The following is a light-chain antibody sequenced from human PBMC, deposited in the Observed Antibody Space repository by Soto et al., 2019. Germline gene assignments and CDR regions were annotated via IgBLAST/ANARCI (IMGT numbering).Light chain of an antibody. V-gene: IGLV2-8*01. J-gene: IGLJ3*02. CDR2: EVN. CDR1: SSDVGAYNY. Sequence: QSALTQPPSASGSPGQSVAISCTGTSSDVGAYNYVCWYQQHPGKAPKLMIYEVNKRPSGVPDRFSGSKSGNTASLTISGLQAEDEADYYCNSYTSGSTLFGGGTKLTVL. CDR3: NSYTSGSTL.